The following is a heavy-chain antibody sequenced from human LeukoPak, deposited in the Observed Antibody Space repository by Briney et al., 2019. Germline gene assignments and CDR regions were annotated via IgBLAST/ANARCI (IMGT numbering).Heavy chain of an antibody. CDR2: IKSKSDGGTT. V-gene: IGHV3-15*01. CDR3: ATDGISEETATDY. Sequence: GGSLRLSCAASGFTFNNAWMNWGRQAPGKGREWVGRIKSKSDGGTTDYAAPVKGRFIISRDDSKNTLYLQMNSLKTEDTAVYFCATDGISEETATDYWGQGTLVTVSS. CDR1: GFTFNNAW. J-gene: IGHJ4*02. D-gene: IGHD5-18*01.